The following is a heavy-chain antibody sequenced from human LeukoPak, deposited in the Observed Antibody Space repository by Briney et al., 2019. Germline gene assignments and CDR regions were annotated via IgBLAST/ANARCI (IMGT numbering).Heavy chain of an antibody. CDR2: MHYSGGS. J-gene: IGHJ3*02. CDR1: GDSISSTTYF. D-gene: IGHD3-22*01. Sequence: PSETLSLTCVVSGDSISSTTYFWGWIRQPPGKGLEYIGTMHYSGGSDYNPSLKSRVTISVDTSKNHFSLTLTSVTAADTAVYYCASSGTYMIVAGAFDIWGQGTMVTVSS. CDR3: ASSGTYMIVAGAFDI. V-gene: IGHV4-39*01.